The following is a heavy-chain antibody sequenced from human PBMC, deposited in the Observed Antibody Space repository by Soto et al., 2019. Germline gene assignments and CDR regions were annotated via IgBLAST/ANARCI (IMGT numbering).Heavy chain of an antibody. CDR1: GFTLSNYW. CDR3: AGFEASDY. Sequence: EVQLVNSGGGLVQPGGSPRLSCAVSGFTLSNYWMTWARQAPGKGLEWVANINPSGSAKHYVDSVKGRFTISRDSAKNSLSLEMNNLRADDTAVYFCAGFEASDYWGQGTLVTVSS. V-gene: IGHV3-7*01. J-gene: IGHJ4*02. CDR2: INPSGSAK.